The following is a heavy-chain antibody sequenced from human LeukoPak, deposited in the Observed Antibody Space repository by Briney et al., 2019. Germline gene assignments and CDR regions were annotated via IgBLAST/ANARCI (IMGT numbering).Heavy chain of an antibody. CDR1: GFTFSSYS. D-gene: IGHD6-13*01. Sequence: GGSLRLSCAASGFTFSSYSMNWVRQAPGKGLEWVSYISSSSTIYYADSVKGRFTISRDNAKNSLYLQMNSLRAEDTAVYYCARDLGSGIYSSKYYYYYYMDVWGKGTTVTVS. CDR2: ISSSSTI. V-gene: IGHV3-48*01. J-gene: IGHJ6*03. CDR3: ARDLGSGIYSSKYYYYYYMDV.